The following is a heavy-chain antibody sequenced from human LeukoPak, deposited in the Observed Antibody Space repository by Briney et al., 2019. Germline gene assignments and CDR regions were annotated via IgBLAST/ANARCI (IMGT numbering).Heavy chain of an antibody. D-gene: IGHD4-17*01. CDR2: LNSDGSGT. Sequence: PGGSLRLSCAASGFTFSSYWMHWVCQAPGKGLVLVSRLNSDGSGTTYADSVKGRFTISRDNAKTTLYLQMNSLTVEDTAVYYCARDHYGPIDYWGQGTLVTVSS. J-gene: IGHJ4*02. CDR3: ARDHYGPIDY. CDR1: GFTFSSYW. V-gene: IGHV3-74*01.